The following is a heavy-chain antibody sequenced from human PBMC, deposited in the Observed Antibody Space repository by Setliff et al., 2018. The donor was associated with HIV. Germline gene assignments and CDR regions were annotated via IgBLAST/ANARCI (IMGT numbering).Heavy chain of an antibody. D-gene: IGHD6-19*01. Sequence: RASVKVSCKVSGGTFTRNCISWVRQAPGQGLEWMGGILPFFDTANYAQKFQGRVTITADESTSTVHMELSSLTSEDTAVYYCARVQTMAVAGTQYYYMDVWGKGTTVTVSS. V-gene: IGHV1-69*13. CDR3: ARVQTMAVAGTQYYYMDV. J-gene: IGHJ6*03. CDR1: GGTFTRNC. CDR2: ILPFFDTA.